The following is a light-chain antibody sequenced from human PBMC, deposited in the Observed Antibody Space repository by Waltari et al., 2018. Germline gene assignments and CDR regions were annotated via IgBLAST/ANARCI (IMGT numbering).Light chain of an antibody. J-gene: IGLJ2*01. CDR1: SSDVGGYNY. CDR3: SSYEGGNIVV. CDR2: EVN. V-gene: IGLV2-8*01. Sequence: QSALTQPPSASGSPGQSLTISCTGTSSDVGGYNYVSWYQQHPGKVPKRIIYEVNKRPSGVPDRFSGSKSGNTASLTVSGLQAEDEADYYCSSYEGGNIVVFGGGTKLTVL.